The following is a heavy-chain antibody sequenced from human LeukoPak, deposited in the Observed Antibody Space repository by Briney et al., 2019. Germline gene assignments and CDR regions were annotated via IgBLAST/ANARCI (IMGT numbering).Heavy chain of an antibody. CDR2: ISSSSKYI. CDR3: ARDLDIVVVPASWFYP. CDR1: GFTFSTYS. V-gene: IGHV3-21*01. D-gene: IGHD2-2*03. Sequence: PARSLRLSCAASGFTFSTYSMNWVRQAPGRGLDWVPSISSSSKYIYYADSVKGRFTISRDDAKNSLSLQMNSLRAEDTAVYYCARDLDIVVVPASWFYPWGQGTLVTVSS. J-gene: IGHJ5*02.